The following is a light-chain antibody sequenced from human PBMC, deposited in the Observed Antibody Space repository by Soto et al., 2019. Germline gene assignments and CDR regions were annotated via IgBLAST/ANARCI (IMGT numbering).Light chain of an antibody. CDR1: QSLLHSNGYNY. CDR2: LGS. CDR3: MQALQTPLT. V-gene: IGKV2-28*01. Sequence: DIVMTQSPLSLPVTPGEPASISCRSSQSLLHSNGYNYLDWYLQKPGQSPQLLIYLGSNRASGVPDRFSGSGSGTDFTLKTSRVDAEYVGVYYCMQALQTPLTFGGGTKVEI. J-gene: IGKJ4*01.